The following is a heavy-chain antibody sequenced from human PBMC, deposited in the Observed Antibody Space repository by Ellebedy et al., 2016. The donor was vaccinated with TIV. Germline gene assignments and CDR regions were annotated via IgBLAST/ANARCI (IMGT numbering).Heavy chain of an antibody. CDR3: SRGGSVPASLPSDF. Sequence: AASVKVSCKASGYTFTAYYVHWVRQAPGHGLEWMGWINPNTGGTYYAQKFQGRVTMSTDTSISTAYMELGRLRSDDTAFYYCSRGGSVPASLPSDFWGQGTLVTVSS. D-gene: IGHD2-2*01. J-gene: IGHJ4*02. CDR2: INPNTGGT. CDR1: GYTFTAYY. V-gene: IGHV1-2*02.